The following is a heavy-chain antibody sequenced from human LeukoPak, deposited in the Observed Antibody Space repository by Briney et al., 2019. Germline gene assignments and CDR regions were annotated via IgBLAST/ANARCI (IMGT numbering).Heavy chain of an antibody. CDR1: GGSFSGYY. V-gene: IGHV4-34*01. J-gene: IGHJ5*02. CDR3: ARAPVPASWFDP. Sequence: PSETLSLTCAVYGGSFSGYYWSWIRQPPGKGLEWIGEINHSGSTNYNPSLKSRVTISVDTSKNQFSLKLSSVTAADTAVYYCARAPVPASWFDPWGQGTLVTVSS. CDR2: INHSGST.